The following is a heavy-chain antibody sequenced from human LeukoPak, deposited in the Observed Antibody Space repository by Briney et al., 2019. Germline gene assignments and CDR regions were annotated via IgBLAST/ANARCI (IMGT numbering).Heavy chain of an antibody. CDR2: ISYDGSNK. D-gene: IGHD6-13*01. CDR3: ARDVGHSSSWYRRYYYGMDV. CDR1: GFTFSSYA. Sequence: GGSLRLSCAASGFTFSSYAMRWVRQAPGKGLEWVAVISYDGSNKYYADSVKGRFTISRDNSKNTLYLQMNSLRAEDTAVYYCARDVGHSSSWYRRYYYGMDVWGQGTTVTVSS. V-gene: IGHV3-30-3*01. J-gene: IGHJ6*02.